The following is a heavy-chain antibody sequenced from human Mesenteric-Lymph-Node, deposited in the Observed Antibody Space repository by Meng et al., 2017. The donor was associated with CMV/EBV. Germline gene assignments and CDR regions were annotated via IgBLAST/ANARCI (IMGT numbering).Heavy chain of an antibody. V-gene: IGHV4-61*08. Sequence: QVQLWESGPGLVKPSETLSLTCIVSGVSVTSGAYHWRWIRQSPGKGLEWIGYIYGTGITIYNPSLKSRVTILLETSKNQFSLKLNSVTTADTAVYYCAKSRSSTPGIVDDWGQGTLVTVSS. CDR3: AKSRSSTPGIVDD. D-gene: IGHD2/OR15-2a*01. CDR1: GVSVTSGAYH. J-gene: IGHJ4*02. CDR2: IYGTGIT.